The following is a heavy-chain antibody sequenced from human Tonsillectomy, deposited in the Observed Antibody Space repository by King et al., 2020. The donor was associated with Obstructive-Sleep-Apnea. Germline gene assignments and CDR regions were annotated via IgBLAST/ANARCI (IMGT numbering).Heavy chain of an antibody. CDR3: ARGGGPRQFDY. Sequence: QLQESGPGLLKPSQTLSLTCTVSGGSISSGGYYWSWIRQHPGKGLEWIGYIYYSGRTYYNPSLKSRVTISVDTSKYQFSLKLSSVTVADTAVYYCARGGGPRQFDYWGQGALVTVSS. D-gene: IGHD3-10*01. CDR1: GGSISSGGYY. J-gene: IGHJ4*02. V-gene: IGHV4-31*03. CDR2: IYYSGRT.